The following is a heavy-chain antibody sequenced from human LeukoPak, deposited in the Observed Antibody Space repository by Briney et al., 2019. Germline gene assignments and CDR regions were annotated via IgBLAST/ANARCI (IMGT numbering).Heavy chain of an antibody. Sequence: SETLSLTCTVSGGSISSYYWSWIRQPPGKGLEWIGYIYYSGSTNYNPSLKSRVTISVDTSKNQFSLKLSSVTAADTAVYYCARDTYSSEGFDPWGQGTLVTVSS. V-gene: IGHV4-59*01. CDR3: ARDTYSSEGFDP. CDR2: IYYSGST. CDR1: GGSISSYY. D-gene: IGHD6-19*01. J-gene: IGHJ5*02.